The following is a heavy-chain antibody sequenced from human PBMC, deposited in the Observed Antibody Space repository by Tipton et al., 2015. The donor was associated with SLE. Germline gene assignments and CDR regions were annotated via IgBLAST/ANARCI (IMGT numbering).Heavy chain of an antibody. J-gene: IGHJ3*02. V-gene: IGHV4-34*01. CDR3: ARGPLWSGPPDAFDI. CDR2: INHSGST. D-gene: IGHD3-3*01. CDR1: GGSFSGYY. Sequence: LRLSCAVYGGSFSGYYWCWIRQPPGKGLEWIGEINHSGSTNYNPSLKSRVTISVDTSKNQFSLKLSSVTAADTAVYYCARGPLWSGPPDAFDIWGQGTMVTVSS.